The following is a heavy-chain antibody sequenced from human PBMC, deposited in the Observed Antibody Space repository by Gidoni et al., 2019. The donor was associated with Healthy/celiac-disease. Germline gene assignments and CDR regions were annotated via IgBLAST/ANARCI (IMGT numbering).Heavy chain of an antibody. D-gene: IGHD6-6*01. CDR1: GSTFTGYY. Sequence: QVQLVQSGAEVQKPGASVTVSCKPSGSTFTGYYMHWVRQAPGQGLEWMGWINPNSGGTNYAQKFQGRVTMTRDTSISTAYMELSRLRSDDTAVYYCASERYSSSSRYFDYWGQGTLVTVSS. V-gene: IGHV1-2*02. CDR3: ASERYSSSSRYFDY. CDR2: INPNSGGT. J-gene: IGHJ4*02.